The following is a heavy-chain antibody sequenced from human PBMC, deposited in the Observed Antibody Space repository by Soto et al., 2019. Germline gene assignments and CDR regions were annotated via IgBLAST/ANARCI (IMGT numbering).Heavy chain of an antibody. J-gene: IGHJ4*02. CDR2: ISSSGSTI. Sequence: TVGSLRLSCAASGFTFSDYYMSWIRQAPGKGLEWVSYISSSGSTIYYADSVKGRFTISRDNAKNSLYLQMNSLRAEDTAVYYCARVPSSGWYLSDYWGQGALVTVSS. CDR3: ARVPSSGWYLSDY. V-gene: IGHV3-11*01. D-gene: IGHD6-19*01. CDR1: GFTFSDYY.